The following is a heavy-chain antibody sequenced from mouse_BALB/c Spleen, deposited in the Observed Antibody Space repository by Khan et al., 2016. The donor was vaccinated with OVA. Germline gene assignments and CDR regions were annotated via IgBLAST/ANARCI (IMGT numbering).Heavy chain of an antibody. J-gene: IGHJ1*01. CDR3: ARYYGNYGWYFDV. V-gene: IGHV2-9*02. Sequence: QVQLQQSGPGLVAPSQSLSITCTVSGFSLNSYGVHWVRQPPGKGLEWLGVIWTGGSTNYNSALMSRLSISKDNSKSQVFLKMNSLQTDDTAMYYCARYYGNYGWYFDVWGAGTTVTVSS. CDR2: IWTGGST. D-gene: IGHD2-1*01. CDR1: GFSLNSYG.